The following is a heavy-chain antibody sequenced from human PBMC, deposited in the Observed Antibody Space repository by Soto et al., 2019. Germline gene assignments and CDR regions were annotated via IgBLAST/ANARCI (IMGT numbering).Heavy chain of an antibody. CDR1: GGSISGYY. Sequence: SETLSLTCTVSGGSISGYYWSWIRQPPGKGLEWIGEINHSGSTNYNPSLKSRVTISVDTSKNQFSLKLSSVTAADTAVYYCARGYCSGGSCYSRFGYWGQGTLVTVSS. CDR2: INHSGST. V-gene: IGHV4-34*01. D-gene: IGHD2-15*01. CDR3: ARGYCSGGSCYSRFGY. J-gene: IGHJ4*02.